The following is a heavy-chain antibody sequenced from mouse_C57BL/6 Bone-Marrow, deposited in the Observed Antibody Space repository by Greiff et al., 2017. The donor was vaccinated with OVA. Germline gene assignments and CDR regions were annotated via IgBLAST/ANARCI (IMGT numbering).Heavy chain of an antibody. J-gene: IGHJ3*01. Sequence: QVHVKQSGPGLVQPSQSLSITCTVSGFSLTSYGVHWVRQSPGKGLEWLGVIWSGGSTDYNAAFISRLSISKDNSKSQVFFKMNSLQADDTAIYYCARPYYGNYEGFAYWGQGTLVTVSA. CDR1: GFSLTSYG. CDR3: ARPYYGNYEGFAY. V-gene: IGHV2-2*01. CDR2: IWSGGST. D-gene: IGHD2-10*01.